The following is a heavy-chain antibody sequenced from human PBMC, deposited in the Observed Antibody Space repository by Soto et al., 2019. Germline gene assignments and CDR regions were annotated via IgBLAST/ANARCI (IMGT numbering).Heavy chain of an antibody. Sequence: PSQTLSLTCAISGDSVSTNSANWDWIRQSPSRGLEWLGRTYYRSKWDYDYAASVKGRININPDTSNNQVSLHLDSVTPDDTAVYYCARLIGNSWLDSWGQGTLVTVSS. CDR2: TYYRSKWDY. J-gene: IGHJ5*01. CDR3: ARLIGNSWLDS. CDR1: GDSVSTNSAN. D-gene: IGHD2-8*01. V-gene: IGHV6-1*01.